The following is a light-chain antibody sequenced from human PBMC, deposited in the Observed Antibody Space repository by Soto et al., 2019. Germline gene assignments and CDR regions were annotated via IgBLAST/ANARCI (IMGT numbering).Light chain of an antibody. CDR1: SSDVGGYNY. J-gene: IGLJ3*02. CDR2: EVS. CDR3: SSYTGSITPV. Sequence: QSALTQPASVSGSPGQSITISCTGTSSDVGGYNYVSWYQHHPGKAPKLMIYEVSNRPSGVSNRFSGSKSGNTGSLTISGLQAEDEANYYCSSYTGSITPVFGGGTMLTVL. V-gene: IGLV2-14*01.